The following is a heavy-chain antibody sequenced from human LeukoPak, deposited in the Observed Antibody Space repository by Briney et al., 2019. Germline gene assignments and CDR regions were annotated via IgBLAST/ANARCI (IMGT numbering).Heavy chain of an antibody. CDR3: ARESSGGYYFDVFDI. Sequence: GGSLRLSCAASGFSFSSYEIHWVRQAPGKGLEWVSYISSSGTTMYYADSVKGRFTISRDNAKNSLYLQMNSLRAEDTAFYYCARESSGGYYFDVFDIWGQGTLVTVSS. CDR2: ISSSGTTM. V-gene: IGHV3-48*03. CDR1: GFSFSSYE. J-gene: IGHJ4*02. D-gene: IGHD3-22*01.